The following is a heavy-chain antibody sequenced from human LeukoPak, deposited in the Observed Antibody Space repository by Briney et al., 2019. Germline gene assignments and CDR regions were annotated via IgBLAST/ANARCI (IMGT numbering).Heavy chain of an antibody. CDR2: ISWNSGSI. Sequence: GRSLRLSCAASGFTFDDYAMHWVRHAPGKGLEWVSGISWNSGSIGYADSVKGRFTISRDNAKNSLYLQMNSLRAEDTALYYCAKDIRVYYYYGMDVWGQGTTVTVSS. CDR3: AKDIRVYYYYGMDV. J-gene: IGHJ6*02. V-gene: IGHV3-9*01. CDR1: GFTFDDYA.